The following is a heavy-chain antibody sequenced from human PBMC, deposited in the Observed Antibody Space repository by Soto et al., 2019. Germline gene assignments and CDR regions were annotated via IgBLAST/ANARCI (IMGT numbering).Heavy chain of an antibody. D-gene: IGHD6-13*01. J-gene: IGHJ5*02. CDR1: GYTFASYY. CDR3: ARGSTWQGRDWFDP. CDR2: INPSGGST. Sequence: ASVKVSCKASGYTFASYYMHWVRQAPGQGLEWMGIINPSGGSTSYAQKFQGRVTFSVDTSKTLISLKLRSVTAADTAVYYCARGSTWQGRDWFDPWGQGTLVTVSS. V-gene: IGHV1-46*01.